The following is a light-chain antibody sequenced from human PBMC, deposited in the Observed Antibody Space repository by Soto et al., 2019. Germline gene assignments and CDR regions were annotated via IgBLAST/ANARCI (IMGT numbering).Light chain of an antibody. CDR3: QQYYSTPWT. Sequence: DIVMTQSPDSLAVSLGERATINCKSSQSVSYSSNNKNCVAWYQQKPGQPPKLLIYWACTRESGVPDRFSGSGSGTDFTLTISSLQAEDVAVYYCQQYYSTPWTVGQGTKVEIK. CDR2: WAC. J-gene: IGKJ1*01. CDR1: QSVSYSSNNKNC. V-gene: IGKV4-1*01.